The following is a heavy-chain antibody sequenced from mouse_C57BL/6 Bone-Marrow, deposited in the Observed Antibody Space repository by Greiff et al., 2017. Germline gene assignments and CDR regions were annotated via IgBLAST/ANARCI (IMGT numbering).Heavy chain of an antibody. J-gene: IGHJ4*01. V-gene: IGHV1-81*01. CDR1: GYTFTSYG. D-gene: IGHD1-1*01. CDR2: IYPRSGNT. Sequence: QVQLQQSGAELARPGASVKLSCKASGYTFTSYGISWVKQRTGQGLEWIGEIYPRSGNTYYNEKFKGKATLTADKSSSTAYMELRSLTSEDSAVYFCARCITTVVAPIWYAMDYWGQGTSVTVSS. CDR3: ARCITTVVAPIWYAMDY.